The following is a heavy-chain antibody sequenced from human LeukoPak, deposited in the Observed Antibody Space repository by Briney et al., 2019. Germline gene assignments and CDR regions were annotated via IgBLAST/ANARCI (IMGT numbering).Heavy chain of an antibody. CDR1: GYTFTSYY. Sequence: ASVKVSCKASGYTFTSYYMHWVRQAPGQGLEWMGIINPSGGSTSYAQKFQGRVTMTRNTSISTAYMELSSLRSEDTAVYYCARRSGWYRKGVRGRWFDPWGQGTLVTVSS. V-gene: IGHV1-46*01. CDR3: ARRSGWYRKGVRGRWFDP. J-gene: IGHJ5*02. D-gene: IGHD6-19*01. CDR2: INPSGGST.